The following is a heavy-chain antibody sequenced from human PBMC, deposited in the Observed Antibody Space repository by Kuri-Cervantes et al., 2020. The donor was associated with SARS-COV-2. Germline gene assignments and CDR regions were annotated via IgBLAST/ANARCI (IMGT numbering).Heavy chain of an antibody. J-gene: IGHJ3*02. CDR2: IIPIFGTA. Sequence: SVKVSCKASGYTFTGYYMHWVRQAPGQGLEWMGGIIPIFGTANYAQKFQGRVTITADESTSTAYMELRSLRSDDTAVYYCAREVGTYYDFWSGDWAFDIWGQGTMVTVSS. V-gene: IGHV1-69*13. D-gene: IGHD3-3*01. CDR1: GYTFTGYY. CDR3: AREVGTYYDFWSGDWAFDI.